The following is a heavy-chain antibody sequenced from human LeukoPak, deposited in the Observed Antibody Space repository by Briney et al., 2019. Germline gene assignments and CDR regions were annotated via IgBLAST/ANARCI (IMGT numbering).Heavy chain of an antibody. V-gene: IGHV5-51*01. D-gene: IGHD3-22*01. CDR3: ARSGSGYYLFDY. CDR2: IHPGDSDT. CDR1: GYSSTSYW. J-gene: IGHJ4*02. Sequence: KARESLKISCKGSGYSSTSYWIGWVRQMPGKGLEWMGIIHPGDSDTRYSPSFQGQVTISADKSISTAYVQLSSLKASDTAMYYCARSGSGYYLFDYWGQGTLVTVSS.